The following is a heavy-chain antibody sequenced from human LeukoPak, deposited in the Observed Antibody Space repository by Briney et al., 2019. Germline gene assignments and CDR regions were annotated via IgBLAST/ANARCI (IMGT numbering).Heavy chain of an antibody. CDR3: ARAGELVVVVPAATFDY. Sequence: GGSLRLSCAASGFTFSSYSMKWVRQAPGKGLEWVSYISSSSSTIYYADSVKGRFTISRDNAKNSLYLQMNSLRAEDTAVYYCARAGELVVVVPAATFDYWGQGTLVTVSS. CDR2: ISSSSSTI. D-gene: IGHD2-2*01. J-gene: IGHJ4*02. V-gene: IGHV3-48*01. CDR1: GFTFSSYS.